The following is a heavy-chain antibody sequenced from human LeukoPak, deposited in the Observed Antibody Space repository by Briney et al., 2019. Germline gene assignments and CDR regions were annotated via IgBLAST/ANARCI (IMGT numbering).Heavy chain of an antibody. CDR2: MNPNSGTT. J-gene: IGHJ4*02. V-gene: IGHV1-8*01. D-gene: IGHD2-2*01. Sequence: AASVKVSCKASGYTFTTYDINWVRQAPGQGLEWMGWMNPNSGTTGYAQKFQGRVTMTRDTSISTAYMELSRLRSDDTAVYYCARDHKSLSAADVWGQGTLVTVSS. CDR3: ARDHKSLSAADV. CDR1: GYTFTTYD.